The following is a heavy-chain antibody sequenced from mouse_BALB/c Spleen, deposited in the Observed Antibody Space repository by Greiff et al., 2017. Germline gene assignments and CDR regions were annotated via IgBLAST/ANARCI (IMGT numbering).Heavy chain of an antibody. V-gene: IGHV8-11*01. D-gene: IGHD2-4*01. CDR2: IWWNDNK. CDR1: GFSLSTYGIG. CDR3: ARSPLYYDYDGGFAY. Sequence: QVTLKVSGPGILQPSQTLSLTCSFSGFSLSTYGIGVGWIRQPSGKGLEWLAHIWWNDNKYYNTALKSRLTISKDTSNNQVFLKIASVDTADTATYYCARSPLYYDYDGGFAYWGQGTLVTVSA. J-gene: IGHJ3*01.